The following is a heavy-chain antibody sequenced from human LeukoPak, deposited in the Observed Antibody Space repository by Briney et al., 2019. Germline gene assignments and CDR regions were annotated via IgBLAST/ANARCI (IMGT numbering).Heavy chain of an antibody. CDR1: GFTFDDYA. Sequence: GGSLRLSCAASGFTFDDYAMHWVRQAPGKGLEWVSGISWKSGSIGYADSVKGRFTISRDNSKNTVYLQMNSLRAEDTAVYYCANEGPNFDYWGQGTLVTVSS. V-gene: IGHV3-9*01. J-gene: IGHJ4*02. CDR3: ANEGPNFDY. CDR2: ISWKSGSI. D-gene: IGHD2-8*01.